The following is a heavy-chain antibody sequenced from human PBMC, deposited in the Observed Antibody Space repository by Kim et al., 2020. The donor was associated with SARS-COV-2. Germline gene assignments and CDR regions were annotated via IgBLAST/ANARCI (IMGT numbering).Heavy chain of an antibody. CDR3: ARDPVLRYFDWTPPGGWFDP. V-gene: IGHV1-18*01. J-gene: IGHJ5*02. Sequence: ASVKVSCKASGYTFTSYGISWVRQAPGQGLEWMGWISAYNGNTNYAQKLQGRVTMTTDTSTSTAYMELRSLRSDDTAVYYCARDPVLRYFDWTPPGGWFDPWGQGTLVTVSS. CDR1: GYTFTSYG. CDR2: ISAYNGNT. D-gene: IGHD3-9*01.